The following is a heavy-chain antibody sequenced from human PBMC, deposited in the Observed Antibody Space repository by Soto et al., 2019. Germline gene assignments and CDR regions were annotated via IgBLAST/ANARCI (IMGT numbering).Heavy chain of an antibody. CDR1: GYTFTGYY. D-gene: IGHD6-6*01. CDR2: INSNSGGT. J-gene: IGHJ4*02. V-gene: IGHV1-2*02. CDR3: ARESGIAARSGDNFDY. Sequence: GASVKVSCKASGYTFTGYYIHWVRQAPGQGLEWMGWINSNSGGTNFAQKFRGRVTMTRDTSISTAYMALSRLRSDDTAVFYCARESGIAARSGDNFDYWGQGTLVTVS.